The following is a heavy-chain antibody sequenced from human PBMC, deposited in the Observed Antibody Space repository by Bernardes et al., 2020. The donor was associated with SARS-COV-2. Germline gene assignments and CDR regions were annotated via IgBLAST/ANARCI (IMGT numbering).Heavy chain of an antibody. D-gene: IGHD3-16*02. Sequence: SETLSLTCVVYGASFSDYYWTWIRQPPGKGLEWIGYIYYSGSTYYNSSLKSRVTISVDTSKNQFSLKLSSVTAADTAVYYCAREGVMVIRGSYREYGMDVWGQGTTVTVSS. V-gene: IGHV4-30-4*01. CDR2: IYYSGST. CDR1: GASFSDYY. CDR3: AREGVMVIRGSYREYGMDV. J-gene: IGHJ6*02.